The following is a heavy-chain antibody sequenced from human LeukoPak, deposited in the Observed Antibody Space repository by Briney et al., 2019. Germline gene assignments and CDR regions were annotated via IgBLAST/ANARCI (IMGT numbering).Heavy chain of an antibody. V-gene: IGHV1-46*01. J-gene: IGHJ6*03. D-gene: IGHD4-11*01. CDR3: ARDPTVTTKDYYYYMDV. CDR2: INPSGGST. Sequence: ASVKVSCKASGYTFTSYYMHWVRQAPGQGLEWMGIINPSGGSTSYAQKFQGRVTMTRDTSTSTVYMELSSLRSEDTAVYYCARDPTVTTKDYYYYMDVWGKGTTVTVSS. CDR1: GYTFTSYY.